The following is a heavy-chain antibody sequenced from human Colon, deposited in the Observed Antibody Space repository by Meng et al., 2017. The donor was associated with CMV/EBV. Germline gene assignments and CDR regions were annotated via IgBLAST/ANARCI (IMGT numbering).Heavy chain of an antibody. J-gene: IGHJ4*02. CDR2: FDPRGDST. CDR1: DYQFKFSS. V-gene: IGHV1-46*02. CDR3: ARDNSHWSKDF. D-gene: IGHD4-11*01. Sequence: SCKTFDYQFKFSSMHWVRQAPGQGLEWMGIFDPRGDSTNYAQKFQGRLTLSEDRSRTTMYMEMSGLRSEDTAIYYCARDNSHWSKDFWGQGTLVTVSS.